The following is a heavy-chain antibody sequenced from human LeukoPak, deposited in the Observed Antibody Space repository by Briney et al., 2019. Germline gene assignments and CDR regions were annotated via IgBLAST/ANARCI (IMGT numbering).Heavy chain of an antibody. J-gene: IGHJ4*02. D-gene: IGHD6-6*01. CDR3: TTQIPSSSSGFDY. CDR2: IKSKTDGGTT. Sequence: GGSLRLSCAASGFTFSNAWMSWVRQAPGKGLEWVGRIKSKTDGGTTDYAAPVKGRFTISRDDSKNTLYLQMNSLKTEDTAVYYCTTQIPSSSSGFDYWGQGTLVTVSS. CDR1: GFTFSNAW. V-gene: IGHV3-15*01.